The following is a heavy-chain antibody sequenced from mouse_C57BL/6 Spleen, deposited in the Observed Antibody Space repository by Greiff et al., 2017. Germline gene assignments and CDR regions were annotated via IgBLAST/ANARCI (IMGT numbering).Heavy chain of an antibody. D-gene: IGHD2-2*01. CDR2: IDPETGGT. CDR1: GYTFTDYE. CDR3: TRENYGYDGNYFGY. Sequence: VQLQQSGAELVRPGASVTLSCKASGYTFTDYEMHWVKQTPVHGLEWIGAIDPETGGTAYNQKFKGKAILTADKSSSTAYMELRSLTSEDSAVYYCTRENYGYDGNYFGYWGQGTTLTVSS. V-gene: IGHV1-15*01. J-gene: IGHJ2*01.